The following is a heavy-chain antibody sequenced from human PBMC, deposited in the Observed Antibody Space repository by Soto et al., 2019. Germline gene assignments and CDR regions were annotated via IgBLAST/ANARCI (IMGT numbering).Heavy chain of an antibody. V-gene: IGHV1-69*01. CDR2: IIPIFGTA. J-gene: IGHJ6*02. Sequence: QVQLVQSGAEVKKPGSSVKVSCKASGGTFSSYAISWVRQAPGQGVEWMGGIIPIFGTANYAQKFQGRVTITADESTSTAYMELSSLRSEDTAVYYCARGGSNYYYYGMDVWGQGTTVTVSS. CDR3: ARGGSNYYYYGMDV. D-gene: IGHD3-16*01. CDR1: GGTFSSYA.